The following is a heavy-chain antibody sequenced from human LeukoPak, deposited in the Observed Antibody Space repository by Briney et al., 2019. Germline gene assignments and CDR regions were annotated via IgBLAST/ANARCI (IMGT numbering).Heavy chain of an antibody. V-gene: IGHV3-7*01. Sequence: GGSLRLSCAASGLTFSSYWMSWVRQAPGKGLEWVANIKQDGSEKYYVDSVKGRFTISRDNAKNSLYLQMNSLRAEDTAVYYCARDISPAAQWLVFGAFDIWGQGTMVTVSS. CDR3: ARDISPAAQWLVFGAFDI. CDR2: IKQDGSEK. J-gene: IGHJ3*02. D-gene: IGHD6-19*01. CDR1: GLTFSSYW.